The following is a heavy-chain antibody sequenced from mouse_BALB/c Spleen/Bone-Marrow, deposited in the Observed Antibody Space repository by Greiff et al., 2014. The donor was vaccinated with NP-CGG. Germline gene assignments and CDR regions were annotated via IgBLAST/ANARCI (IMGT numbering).Heavy chain of an antibody. CDR1: GYTFTSYW. D-gene: IGHD1-1*01. CDR3: ARFPFYYGSSSYYFDY. V-gene: IGHV1S41*01. CDR2: IAPGSGST. J-gene: IGHJ2*01. Sequence: DLVKPGASVKLSRKASGYTFTSYWINWIKQRPGQGLEWIGRIAPGSGSTYYNEMFKGKATLTVDTSSSTAYIQLSSLSSEDSAVYFCARFPFYYGSSSYYFDYWGQGTTLTVSS.